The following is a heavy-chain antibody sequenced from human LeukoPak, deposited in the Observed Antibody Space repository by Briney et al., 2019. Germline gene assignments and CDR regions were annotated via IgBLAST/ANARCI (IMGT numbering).Heavy chain of an antibody. CDR3: AREAPAIVVVPAAINLFDAFDI. CDR1: GGSLSSGSYY. D-gene: IGHD2-2*02. Sequence: SQTLSLTCTVSGGSLSSGSYYWSWIRQPAGKGLEWIGRIYTSGSTNYNPSLKSRVTISVDTSKNQFSLKLSSVTAADTAVYYCAREAPAIVVVPAAINLFDAFDIWGQGTMVTVSS. CDR2: IYTSGST. V-gene: IGHV4-61*02. J-gene: IGHJ3*02.